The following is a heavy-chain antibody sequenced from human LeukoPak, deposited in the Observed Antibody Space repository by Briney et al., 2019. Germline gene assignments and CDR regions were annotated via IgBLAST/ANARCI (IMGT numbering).Heavy chain of an antibody. J-gene: IGHJ3*02. CDR3: AREGALTVTKDAFDI. V-gene: IGHV3-11*04. D-gene: IGHD4-17*01. CDR1: GFTFSDYY. Sequence: PGGSLRLSCAASGFTFSDYYMSWIRQAPGKGLEWVSYISSSGSTIYYADSVKGRFTISRDNAKNSLYLQMNSLRAEDTAVYYCAREGALTVTKDAFDIWGQGTMVTVSS. CDR2: ISSSGSTI.